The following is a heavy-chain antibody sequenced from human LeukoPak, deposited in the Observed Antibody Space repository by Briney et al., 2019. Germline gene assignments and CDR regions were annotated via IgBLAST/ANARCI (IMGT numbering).Heavy chain of an antibody. CDR1: GFTFTSSA. CDR2: IVVGSGNT. CDR3: ARGVYIAAAQYGY. Sequence: GASVKVSCKAFGFTFTSSAMQWVRQARGQRLEWIGWIVVGSGNTNYAQKFQERVTITRDMSTSTAYMELSSLRSEDTAVYYCARGVYIAAAQYGYWGQGTLVTVSS. J-gene: IGHJ4*02. D-gene: IGHD6-13*01. V-gene: IGHV1-58*02.